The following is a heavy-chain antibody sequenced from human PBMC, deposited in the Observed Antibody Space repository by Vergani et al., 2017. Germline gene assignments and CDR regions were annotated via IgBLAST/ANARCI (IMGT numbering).Heavy chain of an antibody. D-gene: IGHD1-14*01. V-gene: IGHV1-69*01. CDR1: GGTFSSYA. J-gene: IGHJ6*03. CDR3: ARGGIFGXMEPGVRAYYYYYYMDV. CDR2: IIPIFGTA. Sequence: QVQLVQSGAEVKKPGSSVKVSCKASGGTFSSYAISWVRQAPGQGLEWMGGIIPIFGTANYAQKFQGRVTITADESTSTAYMELSSLRSEDTAVYYCARGGIFGXMEPGVRAYYYYYYMDVWGKGTTVTVSS.